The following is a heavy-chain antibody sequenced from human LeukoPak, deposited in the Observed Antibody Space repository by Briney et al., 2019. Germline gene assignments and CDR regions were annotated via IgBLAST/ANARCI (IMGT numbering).Heavy chain of an antibody. D-gene: IGHD3-10*01. Sequence: PGGSLRLSCAASGFTFTTYSMTWVRQAPGKGLEWVSIISSGSSAIFSADALKGRFTISRDNAKNSLYLQMTSLRDEDTAVYFCARHKSVGGIDHWGQGTLVTVS. J-gene: IGHJ1*01. CDR1: GFTFTTYS. V-gene: IGHV3-21*01. CDR3: ARHKSVGGIDH. CDR2: ISSGSSAI.